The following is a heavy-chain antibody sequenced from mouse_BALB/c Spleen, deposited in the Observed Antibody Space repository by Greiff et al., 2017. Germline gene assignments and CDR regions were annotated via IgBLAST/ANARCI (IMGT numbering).Heavy chain of an antibody. CDR3: ARGRGFSWFAY. CDR1: GFTFSSYA. J-gene: IGHJ3*01. CDR2: ISSGGST. V-gene: IGHV5-6-5*01. Sequence: EVKLVESGGGLVKPGGSLKLSCAASGFTFSSYAMSWVRQTPEKRLEWVASISSGGSTYYPDSVKGRFTISRDNARNILYLQMSSLRSEDTAMYYCARGRGFSWFAYWGQGTLVTVSA.